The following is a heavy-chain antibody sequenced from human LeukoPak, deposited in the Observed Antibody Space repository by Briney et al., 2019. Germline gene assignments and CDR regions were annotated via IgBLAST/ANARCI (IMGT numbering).Heavy chain of an antibody. CDR3: ARGKITMVRGVIRVWFDP. CDR2: INHSGST. Sequence: PSETLSLTCAVYGGSFSGYYWSWIRQPPGKGLEWIGEINHSGSTNYNPSLKSRVTIPVDTSKNQFSLKLSSVTAADTAVYYCARGKITMVRGVIRVWFDPWGQGTLVTVSS. J-gene: IGHJ5*02. CDR1: GGSFSGYY. D-gene: IGHD3-10*01. V-gene: IGHV4-34*01.